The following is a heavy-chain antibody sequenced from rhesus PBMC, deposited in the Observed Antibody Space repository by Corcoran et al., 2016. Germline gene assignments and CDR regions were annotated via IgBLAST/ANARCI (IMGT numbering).Heavy chain of an antibody. J-gene: IGHJ4*01. Sequence: EVQLVESGGGLVQPGGSLRLSCEASGFTFSSNGMNGVRPSPGKGEGEGAVIPYDGSTNYYADSVKERVAISRDNSKNMLSLQMNHLKLEDAAVYYCARTDSASDYWGQGVLVTVSS. D-gene: IGHD4-11*01. V-gene: IGHV3-54*02. CDR1: GFTFSSNG. CDR2: IPYDGSTN. CDR3: ARTDSASDY.